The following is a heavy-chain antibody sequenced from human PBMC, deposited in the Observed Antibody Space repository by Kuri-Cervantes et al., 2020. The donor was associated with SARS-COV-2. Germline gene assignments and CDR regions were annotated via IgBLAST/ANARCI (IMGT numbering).Heavy chain of an antibody. J-gene: IGHJ4*02. Sequence: GGSLRLSCAASRFTFNNYAMSWVRQAPGKGLEWVSYISSSSSTIYYADSVKGRFTISRDNAKNSLYLQMNSLRAEDTAVYYCARDLSSGLWAFDYWGQGTLVTSPQ. V-gene: IGHV3-48*01. D-gene: IGHD5-18*01. CDR1: RFTFNNYA. CDR3: ARDLSSGLWAFDY. CDR2: ISSSSSTI.